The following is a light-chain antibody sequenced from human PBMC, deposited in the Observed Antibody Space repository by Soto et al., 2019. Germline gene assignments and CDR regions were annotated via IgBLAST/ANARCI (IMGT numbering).Light chain of an antibody. CDR2: GVS. V-gene: IGKV3-20*01. CDR1: QSVSSNY. J-gene: IGKJ1*01. CDR3: QQYGSSPWT. Sequence: EIVLTQSPGTLSLSPGERATLSCRASQSVSSNYLAWYQQKPGQAPRLLIYGVSSRATGIPDRFSGSGSGTDFTLTISRLEPEDFALYNCQQYGSSPWTFGQGTKVEIK.